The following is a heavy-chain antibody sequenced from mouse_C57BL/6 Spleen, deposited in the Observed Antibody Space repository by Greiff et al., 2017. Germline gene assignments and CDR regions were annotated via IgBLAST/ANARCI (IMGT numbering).Heavy chain of an antibody. CDR1: GYTFTDYE. V-gene: IGHV1-15*01. J-gene: IGHJ2*01. Sequence: QVQLKESGPELVRPGASVTLSCKASGYTFTDYEMHWVKQTPVHGLEWIGAIDPETGGTAYNQKFKGKAILTADKSSSTAYMELRSLTSEDSAVYYCTRPDFDYWGQGTTLTVSS. CDR2: IDPETGGT. CDR3: TRPDFDY.